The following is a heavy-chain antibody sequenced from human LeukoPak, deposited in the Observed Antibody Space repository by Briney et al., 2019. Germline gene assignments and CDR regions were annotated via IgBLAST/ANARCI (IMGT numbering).Heavy chain of an antibody. Sequence: GGSLRLSCAASGFTFSNYGMHWVRQAPGKGLEWVSLISYHGGNQYYADSVKGRFTISRDNSKNTLYLQMNGLRVEDTAVYYCAKVGGDGVVVVPADYYYYAMDVWGQGTTVTVSS. V-gene: IGHV3-30*18. D-gene: IGHD2-2*01. CDR3: AKVGGDGVVVVPADYYYYAMDV. CDR1: GFTFSNYG. J-gene: IGHJ6*02. CDR2: ISYHGGNQ.